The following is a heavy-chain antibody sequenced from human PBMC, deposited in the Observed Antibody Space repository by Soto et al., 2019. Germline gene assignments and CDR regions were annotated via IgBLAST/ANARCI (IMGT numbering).Heavy chain of an antibody. V-gene: IGHV3-9*01. J-gene: IGHJ4*02. CDR2: ISWNSGSI. Sequence: EVQLVESGGGLVQPGRSLRLSCAASGFTFDDYAMHWVRQAPGKGLEWVSGISWNSGSIGYAGSVKGRFTISRDNAQNPLYLQMNSLRAEDTALYYCAKDTTGREITGYGDHGRGYFDYWGQGTLVTVSS. D-gene: IGHD4-17*01. CDR3: AKDTTGREITGYGDHGRGYFDY. CDR1: GFTFDDYA.